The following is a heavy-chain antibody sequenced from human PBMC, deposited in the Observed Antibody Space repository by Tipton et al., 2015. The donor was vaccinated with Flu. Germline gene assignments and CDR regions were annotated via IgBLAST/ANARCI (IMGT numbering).Heavy chain of an antibody. J-gene: IGHJ4*02. CDR3: ARDPSLGMPDFFDF. Sequence: TLSLTCVVSGYSINSGYCWGWVRQPPGKGLEWIGTICHSGSTYYNPSLKSRVTISVDTSWNQFSLKLSSVTAADTAVYYCARDPSLGMPDFFDFWGQGTLVTASS. V-gene: IGHV4-38-2*02. D-gene: IGHD2-2*01. CDR1: GYSINSGYC. CDR2: ICHSGST.